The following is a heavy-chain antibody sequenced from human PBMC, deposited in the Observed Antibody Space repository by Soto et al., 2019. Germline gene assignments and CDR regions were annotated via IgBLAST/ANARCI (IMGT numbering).Heavy chain of an antibody. V-gene: IGHV3-23*01. CDR3: AKDYYFDY. CDR1: GLTFTSLA. J-gene: IGHJ4*02. CDR2: VSVYGDT. Sequence: DVQLFDSGGGLVQPGGSLRFSCAASGLTFTSLAMSGVRQAPGKGLEWVSSVSVYGDTYYADSVKGRFTISRDNSKTTLFLQMSSLRAEDTAVYYCAKDYYFDYWGQGTLVTVSS.